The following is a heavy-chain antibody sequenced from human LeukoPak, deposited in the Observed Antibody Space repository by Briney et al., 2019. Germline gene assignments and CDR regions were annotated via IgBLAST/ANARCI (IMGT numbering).Heavy chain of an antibody. D-gene: IGHD3-22*01. CDR3: ASVKSYYYDTSDKDAFDI. CDR2: INPRGGST. CDR1: GYTFTSHF. J-gene: IGHJ3*02. Sequence: ASVKVSCKASGYTFTSHFMHWVRQAPGQGLEWMGIINPRGGSTSYTQKFQGRVTMTRDTSTSTVYMELSSLRSEDTAVYYCASVKSYYYDTSDKDAFDIWGQGTMVTVSS. V-gene: IGHV1-46*01.